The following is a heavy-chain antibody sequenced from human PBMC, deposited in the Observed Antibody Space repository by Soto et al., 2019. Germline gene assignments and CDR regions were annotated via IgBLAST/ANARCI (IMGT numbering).Heavy chain of an antibody. V-gene: IGHV1-18*01. Sequence: GASVKVSCKASGYTFTTYGISWVRQAPGQGLEWMGWINTYNGNTNYAQKHQGRVTITTDTSTTTAYMELRSLRSDDTAMYYCARDGPEGERTFSNWFDPWGQGTLVTVSS. J-gene: IGHJ5*02. CDR3: ARDGPEGERTFSNWFDP. CDR1: GYTFTTYG. CDR2: INTYNGNT. D-gene: IGHD1-1*01.